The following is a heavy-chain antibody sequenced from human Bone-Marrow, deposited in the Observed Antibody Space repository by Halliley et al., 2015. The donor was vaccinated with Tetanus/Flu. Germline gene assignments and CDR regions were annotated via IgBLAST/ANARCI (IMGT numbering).Heavy chain of an antibody. Sequence: SLRLSCAVSGLIFSDYSMNWARQAPGKGLEWIASISSESNYIYYADSVRGRFAISRNNGKSSMYLQMNSLRVDDTAVYYCGPFRAGAFDAWGPGTLVPVSS. CDR3: GPFRAGAFDA. V-gene: IGHV3-21*06. J-gene: IGHJ4*02. CDR1: GLIFSDYS. D-gene: IGHD3-10*01. CDR2: ISSESNYI.